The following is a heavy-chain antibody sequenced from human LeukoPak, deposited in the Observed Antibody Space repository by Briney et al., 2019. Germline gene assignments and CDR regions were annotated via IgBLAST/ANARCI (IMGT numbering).Heavy chain of an antibody. CDR1: GFTFSNYD. D-gene: IGHD1-26*01. CDR2: IDTAGDT. J-gene: IGHJ4*02. Sequence: GGSLRLSCVASGFTFSNYDMHWVRQPTGKGLEWVSAIDTAGDTYYPGSVKGRFTISRENAKNPLYLQMSSLRAGDTAVYYCAREDASGLDYWGQGTLVTVSS. CDR3: AREDASGLDY. V-gene: IGHV3-13*01.